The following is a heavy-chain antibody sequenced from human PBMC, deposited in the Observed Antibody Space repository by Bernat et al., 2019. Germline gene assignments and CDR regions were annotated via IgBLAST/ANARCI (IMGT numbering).Heavy chain of an antibody. CDR1: GFTFSSYW. CDR2: IKQDGSEK. V-gene: IGHV3-7*03. J-gene: IGHJ6*03. CDR3: ARDHFGRGYSGYVHDSYYYYMDV. D-gene: IGHD5-12*01. Sequence: EVQLVESGGGLVQPGGSLRLSCAASGFTFSSYWMSWVRQAPGKGLEWVANIKQDGSEKYYVDSVKGRFTISRDNAKNSLYLQMNSLRAEDTAVYYCARDHFGRGYSGYVHDSYYYYMDVWGKGTTVTVSS.